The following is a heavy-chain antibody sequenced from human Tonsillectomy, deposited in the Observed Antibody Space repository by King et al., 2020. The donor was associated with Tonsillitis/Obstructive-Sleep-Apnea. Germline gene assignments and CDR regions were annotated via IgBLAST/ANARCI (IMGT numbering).Heavy chain of an antibody. CDR3: ARDDNVGRYIDS. D-gene: IGHD2-21*01. Sequence: QLVQSGAEVKTPGASVKVSCKASGYTFTRYYIHWVRQARGQGLEWMGIINPSSGVTTYAQKFQGRVSMTTDTSAGTVYLELSSLRSEDTAVYYCARDDNVGRYIDSWGQGTLVTVSS. J-gene: IGHJ4*02. CDR2: INPSSGVT. CDR1: GYTFTRYY. V-gene: IGHV1-46*01.